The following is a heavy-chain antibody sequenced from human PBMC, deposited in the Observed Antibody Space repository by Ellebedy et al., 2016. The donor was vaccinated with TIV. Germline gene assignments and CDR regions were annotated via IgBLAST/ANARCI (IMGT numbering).Heavy chain of an antibody. J-gene: IGHJ4*02. CDR2: MFHSGST. CDR1: GSSISSGYY. CDR3: ARDGAGRWDY. D-gene: IGHD4-23*01. Sequence: MPSETLSLTCSVSGSSISSGYYWGWIRQPPGRGLEWIGCMFHSGSTYYSPSLKRRVTISVDTSKNQLSLRLSSVTAADTAVYYCARDGAGRWDYWGPGTLVTVSS. V-gene: IGHV4-38-2*02.